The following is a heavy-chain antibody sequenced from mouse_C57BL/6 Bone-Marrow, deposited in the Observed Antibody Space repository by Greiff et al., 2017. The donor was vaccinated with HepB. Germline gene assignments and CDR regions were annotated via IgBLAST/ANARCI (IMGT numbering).Heavy chain of an antibody. J-gene: IGHJ3*01. CDR3: ASHPLDSLAWFAY. CDR2: INPSNGGT. D-gene: IGHD6-2*01. V-gene: IGHV1-53*01. Sequence: QVQLQQSGTELVKPGASVKLSCKASGYTFTSYWMHWVKQRPGQGLEWIGNINPSNGGTNYNEKFKSKATLTVDKSSSTAYMQLSSLTSEDSAVYYCASHPLDSLAWFAYWGQGTLVTVSA. CDR1: GYTFTSYW.